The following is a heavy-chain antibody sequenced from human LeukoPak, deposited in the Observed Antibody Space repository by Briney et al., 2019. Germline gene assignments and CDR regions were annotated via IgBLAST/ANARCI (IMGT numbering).Heavy chain of an antibody. CDR2: IYYSGST. CDR3: ARPGRAGIAAVPFDY. Sequence: SETLSLTCTVSGGSISSYYWSWIRQPPGKGLEWIGYIYYSGSTNYNPSLKSRVTISVDTSKDQFSLKLSSVTAADTAVYYCARPGRAGIAAVPFDYWGQGTLVTVSS. J-gene: IGHJ4*02. V-gene: IGHV4-59*08. D-gene: IGHD6-13*01. CDR1: GGSISSYY.